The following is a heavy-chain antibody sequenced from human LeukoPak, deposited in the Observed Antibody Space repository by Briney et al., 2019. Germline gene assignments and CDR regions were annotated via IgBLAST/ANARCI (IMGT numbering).Heavy chain of an antibody. D-gene: IGHD3-22*01. CDR3: ARMTSGYLIPDY. CDR1: GGSISDYY. CDR2: FYCSGST. Sequence: SETLPLTCTVSGGSISDYYWSWIRQPPGKGLEWIGYFYCSGSTNYNPSLKSRVTISVDTSKNQFPLKLSSVTAADTAVYYCARMTSGYLIPDYWGQGTLVTVSS. J-gene: IGHJ4*02. V-gene: IGHV4-59*01.